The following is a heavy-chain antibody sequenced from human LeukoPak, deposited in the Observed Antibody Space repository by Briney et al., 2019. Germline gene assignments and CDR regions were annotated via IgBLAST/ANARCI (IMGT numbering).Heavy chain of an antibody. V-gene: IGHV3-21*01. CDR3: ARVTATKNYGDYVEWFDP. J-gene: IGHJ5*02. CDR2: ISSSSSYI. D-gene: IGHD4-17*01. CDR1: GFPFSSRW. Sequence: GGSLRLSCTSSGFPFSSRWMHWVRQAPGKGLEWVSSISSSSSYIYYADSVKGRFTISRDNAKNSLYLQMNSLRAEDTAVYYCARVTATKNYGDYVEWFDPWGQGTLVTVSS.